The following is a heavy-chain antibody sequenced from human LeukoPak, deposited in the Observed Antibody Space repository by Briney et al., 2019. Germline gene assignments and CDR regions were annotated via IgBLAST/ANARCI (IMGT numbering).Heavy chain of an antibody. J-gene: IGHJ4*02. CDR1: GFTFGDYA. Sequence: GGSLRLSCTASGFTFGDYAMSWVRQAPGKGLEWVGFIRSKAYGGTTEYAASVKGRFTISRDDSKSIAYLQMNSLKTEDTAVYYCTRAGGYDWGYFDYWGQGTLVTVSS. CDR2: IRSKAYGGTT. CDR3: TRAGGYDWGYFDY. D-gene: IGHD5-12*01. V-gene: IGHV3-49*04.